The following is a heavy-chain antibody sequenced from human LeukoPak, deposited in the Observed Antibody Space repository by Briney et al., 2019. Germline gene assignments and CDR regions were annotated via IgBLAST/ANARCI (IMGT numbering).Heavy chain of an antibody. D-gene: IGHD6-13*01. V-gene: IGHV3-73*01. CDR2: IRSKANSYAT. CDR1: GFSFSGSA. Sequence: GGSLRLSCIASGFSFSGSAMHWVRQASGKGLEWVARIRSKANSYATAYAASVKGRFTISRDDSKNTAYLQMNSLKTEGTAVYYCISSMVSAAGLECWGQGTLVTVSS. CDR3: ISSMVSAAGLEC. J-gene: IGHJ4*02.